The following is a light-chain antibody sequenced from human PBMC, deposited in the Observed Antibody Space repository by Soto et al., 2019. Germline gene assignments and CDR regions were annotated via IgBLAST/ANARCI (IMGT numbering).Light chain of an antibody. V-gene: IGKV3-15*01. CDR2: GAS. Sequence: EIVMTQSPATLAVSAGEGSTVSCRASQSVSSHLAWYQHKPGQAPRLLIYGASTRATGIPARFSGRGSGTEFTLTISSLQSVDFAVYYCQQYDNWPQTFGQGTKVDI. CDR3: QQYDNWPQT. CDR1: QSVSSH. J-gene: IGKJ1*01.